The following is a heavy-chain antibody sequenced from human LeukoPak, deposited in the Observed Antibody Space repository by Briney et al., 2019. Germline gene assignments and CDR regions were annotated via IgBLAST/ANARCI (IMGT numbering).Heavy chain of an antibody. Sequence: AGGSLRLSCAASGFTFSSYSMNWVRQAPGKGLEWVSSISSSSSYIYYADSVRGRFSISRDNAKNSLYLQMNSLRAEDTAVYYCARDAALEAWGQGTLVTVSS. V-gene: IGHV3-21*01. D-gene: IGHD5-24*01. J-gene: IGHJ5*02. CDR3: ARDAALEA. CDR2: ISSSSSYI. CDR1: GFTFSSYS.